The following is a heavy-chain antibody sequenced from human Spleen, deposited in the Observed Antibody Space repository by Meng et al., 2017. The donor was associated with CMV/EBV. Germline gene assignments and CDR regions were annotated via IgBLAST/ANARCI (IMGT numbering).Heavy chain of an antibody. V-gene: IGHV1-2*02. J-gene: IGHJ6*02. CDR3: ARDKWYHLSSGCYYAMDV. Sequence: ASVKVSCKASGYTFTGYSVHWVRQAPGQGLEWMGWINPDSGVTKYAQNFQGRVTMTRDTSISTAFMELRSLRFDDTAVYYCARDKWYHLSSGCYYAMDVWGQGTTVTVSS. CDR2: INPDSGVT. CDR1: GYTFTGYS. D-gene: IGHD2-2*01.